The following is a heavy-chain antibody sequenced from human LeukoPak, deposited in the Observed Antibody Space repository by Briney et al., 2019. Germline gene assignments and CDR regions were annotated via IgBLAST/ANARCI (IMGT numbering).Heavy chain of an antibody. CDR2: ISAYNGNT. J-gene: IGHJ4*02. D-gene: IGHD3-10*01. CDR3: ARDLRSYYGSGSFNY. V-gene: IGHV1-18*01. CDR1: GYTFTSYG. Sequence: GASVKVSCKASGYTFTSYGISWERQAPGQGLEWMGWISAYNGNTNYAQKLQGRVTMTTDTSTSTAYMELRSLRSDDTAVYYCARDLRSYYGSGSFNYWGQGTLVTVSS.